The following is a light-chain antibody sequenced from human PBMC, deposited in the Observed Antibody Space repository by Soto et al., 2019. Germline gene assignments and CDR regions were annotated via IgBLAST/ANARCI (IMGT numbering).Light chain of an antibody. J-gene: IGKJ2*01. CDR3: QQYDTSPPLYT. V-gene: IGKV3-20*01. CDR1: QSVDSTY. Sequence: EIVLTQSPGTLSLSPGERATLSCRASQSVDSTYLAWYQQKPGQAPRLLIYAASSRAAGIPDRFSGSGSGTDFTLTISRLEPEDFAVYHCQQYDTSPPLYTFGQGTKLEIK. CDR2: AAS.